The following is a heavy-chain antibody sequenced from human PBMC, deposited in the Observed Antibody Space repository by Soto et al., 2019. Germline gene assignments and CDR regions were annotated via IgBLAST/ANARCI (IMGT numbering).Heavy chain of an antibody. V-gene: IGHV3-11*01. Sequence: QVQLVESGGGLVKPGGSLRLSCTASGFTFSDYYMTWIRQAPGKGLEWLAYISSGGLTIYYADSVKGRFTVSRDNAKNSMYLQMNTLRVEDTAVYYCARDPWIYSGMDVWGQGTKVTVSS. CDR2: ISSGGLTI. D-gene: IGHD5-12*01. CDR3: ARDPWIYSGMDV. CDR1: GFTFSDYY. J-gene: IGHJ6*02.